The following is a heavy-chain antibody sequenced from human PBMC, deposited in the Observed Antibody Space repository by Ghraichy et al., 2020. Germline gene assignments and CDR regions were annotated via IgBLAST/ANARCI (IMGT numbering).Heavy chain of an antibody. V-gene: IGHV4-31*03. Sequence: LRLSCTVSGGSISSGGYYWSWIRQHPGKGLEWIGYIYYSGSSYYNPSLKSRVTISVDTSKNQFSLKLSSVTAADTAVYYCARGIQLWPCDYWGQGTLVTVSS. D-gene: IGHD5-18*01. CDR1: GGSISSGGYY. CDR3: ARGIQLWPCDY. CDR2: IYYSGSS. J-gene: IGHJ4*02.